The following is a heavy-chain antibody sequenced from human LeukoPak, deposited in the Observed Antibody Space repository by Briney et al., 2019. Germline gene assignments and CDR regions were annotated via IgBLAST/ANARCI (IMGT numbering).Heavy chain of an antibody. V-gene: IGHV1-8*01. CDR3: ARFDGIAAAGTGFIDY. Sequence: GASVKVSRKASGYTFTSYDINWVRQATGQGLEWMGWMNPNSGNTGYAQKFQGRVTMTRNTSISTAYMELSSLRSEDTAVYYCARFDGIAAAGTGFIDYWGQGTLVTVSS. J-gene: IGHJ4*02. CDR2: MNPNSGNT. D-gene: IGHD6-13*01. CDR1: GYTFTSYD.